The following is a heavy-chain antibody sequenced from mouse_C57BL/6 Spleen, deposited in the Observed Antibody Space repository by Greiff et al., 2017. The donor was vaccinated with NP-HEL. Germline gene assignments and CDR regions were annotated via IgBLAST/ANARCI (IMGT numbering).Heavy chain of an antibody. CDR3: ARWPSYYYGSSRYAMDY. Sequence: QVQLQQSGAELMKPGASVKLSCKATGYTFTGYWIEWVKQRPGHGLEWIGEILPGSGSTNYNEKFKGKATFTADTSSNTAYMQLSSLTPEDSAIYYCARWPSYYYGSSRYAMDYWGQGTSVTVSS. D-gene: IGHD1-1*01. CDR1: GYTFTGYW. V-gene: IGHV1-9*01. CDR2: ILPGSGST. J-gene: IGHJ4*01.